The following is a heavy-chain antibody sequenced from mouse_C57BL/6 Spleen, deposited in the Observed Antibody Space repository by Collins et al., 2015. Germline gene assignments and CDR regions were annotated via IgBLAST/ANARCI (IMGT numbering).Heavy chain of an antibody. J-gene: IGHJ3*01. Sequence: EVKLVESGGGLVKPGGSLKLSCAASGFTFSSYAMSWVRQTPEKRLEWVASISSGGSTYYPDSVKGRFTISRDNARNIPYLQMSSLRSEDTAMYYCASLDGYYDAYWGQGTLVTVSA. CDR2: ISSGGST. CDR1: GFTFSSYA. D-gene: IGHD2-3*01. V-gene: IGHV5-6-5*01. CDR3: ASLDGYYDAY.